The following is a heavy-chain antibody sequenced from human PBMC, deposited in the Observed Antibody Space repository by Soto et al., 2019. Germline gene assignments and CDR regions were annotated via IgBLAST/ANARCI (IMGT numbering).Heavy chain of an antibody. V-gene: IGHV1-18*01. J-gene: IGHJ5*02. D-gene: IGHD5-12*01. CDR1: GDTFFTYD. CDR2: ISTYSGDT. CDR3: ARHLGPTTSKNWFDL. Sequence: QVHLVQSGVEVKTPGASVNVSCQASGDTFFTYDISWVRQAPGQGLEWMGWISTYSGDTKYAQKFQGRVTMTTDTSTTTAFLELRSLRFDDTAVYYFARHLGPTTSKNWFDLWGQGTLVTVSS.